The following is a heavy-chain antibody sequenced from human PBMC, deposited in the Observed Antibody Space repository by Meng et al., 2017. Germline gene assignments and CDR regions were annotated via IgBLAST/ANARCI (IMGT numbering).Heavy chain of an antibody. CDR3: ARGYYYDSSGYYYVY. V-gene: IGHV1-46*01. CDR1: GYTFTSYD. J-gene: IGHJ4*02. CDR2: INPSGGST. D-gene: IGHD3-22*01. Sequence: QVALVQSGAEVNKPGSSVKVSYNASGYTFTSYDMHWVRQAPGQGLEWMGIINPSGGSTSYAQKFQGRVTMTRDTSTSTVYMELSSLRSEDTAVYYCARGYYYDSSGYYYVYWGQGTLVTVSS.